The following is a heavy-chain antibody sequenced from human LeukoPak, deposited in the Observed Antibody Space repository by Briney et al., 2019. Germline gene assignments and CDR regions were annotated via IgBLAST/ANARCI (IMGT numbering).Heavy chain of an antibody. V-gene: IGHV3-33*01. J-gene: IGHJ5*02. Sequence: PGGSLRLSCAASGFTFSSYGMHWVRQAPGKGLEWVAVIWYDGSNKYYADSVKGRFTISIDNSKNTLYLQMNSLRAEDTAVYYCARDDYGFWSGYYDPLHHWGQGTLVTVSS. CDR1: GFTFSSYG. D-gene: IGHD3-3*01. CDR2: IWYDGSNK. CDR3: ARDDYGFWSGYYDPLHH.